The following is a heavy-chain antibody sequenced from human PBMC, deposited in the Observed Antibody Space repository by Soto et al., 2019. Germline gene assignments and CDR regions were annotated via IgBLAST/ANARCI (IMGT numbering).Heavy chain of an antibody. D-gene: IGHD5-12*01. CDR1: GFTFSSYS. Sequence: HPGGSLRLSCAASGFTFSSYSMNWVRQAPGKGLEWLSYISSSSSTIYYADSVKGRFTISRDNAKNSLYLQMNSLRAEDTAVYYCARAIYSGYPLPAYWGQGTLVTVSS. CDR2: ISSSSSTI. V-gene: IGHV3-48*01. J-gene: IGHJ4*02. CDR3: ARAIYSGYPLPAY.